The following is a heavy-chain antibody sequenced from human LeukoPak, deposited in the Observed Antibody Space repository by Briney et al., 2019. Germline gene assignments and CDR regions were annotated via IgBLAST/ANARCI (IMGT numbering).Heavy chain of an antibody. V-gene: IGHV4-34*01. CDR2: INHSGST. Sequence: SETLSLTCAVYGGSFSGYYWNWIRQPPGKGLEWIGEINHSGSTNYNPSLKSRVTISVDTSKNQFSLKLSSVTAADTAVYYCARVSVAYYDSSGYYPDYWGQGTLVTVSS. D-gene: IGHD3-22*01. J-gene: IGHJ4*02. CDR1: GGSFSGYY. CDR3: ARVSVAYYDSSGYYPDY.